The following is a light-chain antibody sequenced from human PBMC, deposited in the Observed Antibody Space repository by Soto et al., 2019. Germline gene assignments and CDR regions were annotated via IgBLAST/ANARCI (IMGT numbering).Light chain of an antibody. CDR3: QQYYSYPPWT. CDR1: QGISSY. V-gene: IGKV1-8*01. CDR2: AAS. J-gene: IGKJ1*01. Sequence: AIRMTQSPSSFSASTGDRVTITCRASQGISSYLAWYQQKPGKAPKLLIYAASTLQSGVPSRFSGSGSGTDFTLTIGCLQSEDLATYYCQQYYSYPPWTFGQGTKVEIK.